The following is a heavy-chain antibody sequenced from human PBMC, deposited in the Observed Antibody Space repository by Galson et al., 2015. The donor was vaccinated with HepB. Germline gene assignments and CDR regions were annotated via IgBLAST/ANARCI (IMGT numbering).Heavy chain of an antibody. J-gene: IGHJ6*02. CDR2: ISGSGGST. Sequence: SLRLSCAASGFTFSSYAMNWVRQAPGKGLEWVSAISGSGGSTYYADSVKGRFTISRDNSKNTLYLQMNSLRAEDTAVYYCAKPGVPAAIRVPYYYGMDVWGQGTTVTVSS. D-gene: IGHD2-2*02. CDR3: AKPGVPAAIRVPYYYGMDV. CDR1: GFTFSSYA. V-gene: IGHV3-23*01.